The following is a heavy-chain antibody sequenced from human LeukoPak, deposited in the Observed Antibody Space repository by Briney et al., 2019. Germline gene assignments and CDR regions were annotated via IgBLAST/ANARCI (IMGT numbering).Heavy chain of an antibody. V-gene: IGHV3-30*04. J-gene: IGHJ3*02. CDR2: ISYDGSNK. CDR1: GFTFSSYA. D-gene: IGHD5-24*01. CDR3: AREGDGYNRYAFDI. Sequence: GGSLRLSCAASGFTFSSYAMHWVRQAPGKGLEWVAVISYDGSNKYYADSVKGRFTISRDNSKNTLYLQMNSLRAEDTAVYYCAREGDGYNRYAFDIWGQGTMVTVSS.